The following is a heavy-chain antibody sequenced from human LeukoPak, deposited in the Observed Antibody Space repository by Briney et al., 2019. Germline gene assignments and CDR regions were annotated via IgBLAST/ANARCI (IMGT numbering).Heavy chain of an antibody. J-gene: IGHJ6*02. CDR2: ISYDGSNK. Sequence: GGSLRLSCAASGFTFSNYGMHWVRQAPGKGLEGVAVISYDGSNKYYGDSVKGRFTISRDNSKNTLNLQMNSLRAEDTAVYYCAKVVGDGTYYYYGVDVWGQGTTVTVSS. V-gene: IGHV3-30*18. CDR3: AKVVGDGTYYYYGVDV. CDR1: GFTFSNYG. D-gene: IGHD3-16*01.